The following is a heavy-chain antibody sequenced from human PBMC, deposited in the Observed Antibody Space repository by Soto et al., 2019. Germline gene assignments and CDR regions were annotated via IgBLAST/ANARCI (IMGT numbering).Heavy chain of an antibody. CDR3: SRFIMVGGWFDPNYYHGMDV. V-gene: IGHV1-18*01. CDR2: ISGYNGNT. D-gene: IGHD6-19*01. CDR1: GYTFSNYG. Sequence: QVQWVQSGAEVKKPGASVTVSCKTSGYTFSNYGITWVRQAPGQGLEWMGWISGYNGNTNYAQTVQGRVTMTTDTYTGTVYMELRSLKSDDTAIYYCSRFIMVGGWFDPNYYHGMDVWGQGTTATASS. J-gene: IGHJ6*02.